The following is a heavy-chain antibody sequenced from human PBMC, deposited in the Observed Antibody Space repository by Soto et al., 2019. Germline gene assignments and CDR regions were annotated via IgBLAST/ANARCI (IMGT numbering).Heavy chain of an antibody. V-gene: IGHV4-59*08. CDR2: IYYSGST. J-gene: IGHJ6*02. Sequence: PSETLSLTCVVSGGSLSSYYWSWIRQRPGKGLEWIGYIYYSGSTNYNPSLKSRVTISVDTSKNQFSLKLSSVTAADTAVYYCARPRGDYDILTGYYTGTSYGMDVWGQGTTVTVSS. CDR1: GGSLSSYY. CDR3: ARPRGDYDILTGYYTGTSYGMDV. D-gene: IGHD3-9*01.